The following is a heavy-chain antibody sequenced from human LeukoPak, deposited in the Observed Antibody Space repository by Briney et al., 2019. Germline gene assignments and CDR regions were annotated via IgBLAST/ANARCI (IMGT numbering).Heavy chain of an antibody. V-gene: IGHV3-64*04. J-gene: IGHJ6*02. CDR2: ISSNGGST. D-gene: IGHD3-3*01. CDR3: AKTDIWSGYGMDV. CDR1: GFTFSSYG. Sequence: GGSLRLSCSASGFTFSSYGMHWVRQAPGKGLEYVSAISSNGGSTYYADSVKDRFTISRDNSKNTLYLQMNSLRAEDTAVYHCAKTDIWSGYGMDVWGQGTTVAVSS.